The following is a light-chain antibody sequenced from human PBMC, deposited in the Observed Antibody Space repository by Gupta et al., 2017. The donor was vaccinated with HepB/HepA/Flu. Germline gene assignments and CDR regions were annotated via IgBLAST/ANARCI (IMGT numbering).Light chain of an antibody. J-gene: IGLJ2*01. CDR2: RNN. CDR1: SSNIGSNY. CDR3: AAWDDSLSGFVV. V-gene: IGLV1-47*01. Sequence: ISCSGSSSNIGSNYVYWYQQPPGTAPKLLIYRNNQRPSGVPDRFSGSKSGTSASLAISGLRSEDEADYYCAAWDDSLSGFVVFGGGTKLTVL.